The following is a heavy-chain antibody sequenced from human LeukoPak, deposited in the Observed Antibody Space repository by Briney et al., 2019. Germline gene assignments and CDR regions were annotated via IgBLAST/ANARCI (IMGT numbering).Heavy chain of an antibody. D-gene: IGHD2-8*01. Sequence: ASVRVSCKSSGDIFTGYYMHWVRQAPGQGLEWMGWINPNSGGTSYAQKFQGRVAMTRDTSISTAYMELSRLRSDDTAVYYCASDASFGVDYGYFDLCGRGTLVTVSS. CDR2: INPNSGGT. V-gene: IGHV1-2*02. CDR3: ASDASFGVDYGYFDL. CDR1: GDIFTGYY. J-gene: IGHJ2*01.